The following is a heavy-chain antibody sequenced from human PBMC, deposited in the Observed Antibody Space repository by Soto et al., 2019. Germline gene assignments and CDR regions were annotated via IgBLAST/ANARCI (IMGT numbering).Heavy chain of an antibody. CDR3: ARTEPVVVTAHFHY. Sequence: QVQLVQSGAEVKKPGASVKVSCEASGYTFTNYGVVWVRQAPGQGLEWMGWISAYNGNTNYAQNLQGRVTMTTDTSTSTAYMELRSLRSDDTAVYFCARTEPVVVTAHFHYWSQGTLVTVSS. CDR1: GYTFTNYG. D-gene: IGHD2-21*02. CDR2: ISAYNGNT. J-gene: IGHJ4*02. V-gene: IGHV1-18*01.